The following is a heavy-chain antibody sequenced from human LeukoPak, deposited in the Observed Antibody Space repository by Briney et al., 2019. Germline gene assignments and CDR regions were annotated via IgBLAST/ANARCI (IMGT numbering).Heavy chain of an antibody. V-gene: IGHV3-30*18. D-gene: IGHD2-21*02. CDR1: GFTFSSHG. Sequence: PGGSLRLSCAASGFTFSSHGMHWVRQAPGKGLEWVAVISYDGSNKYYADSVKGRFTISRDNSKNTLYLQMNSLRAEDTAVYYCVKSRCGGDCSPEADAFDIWGQGTMVTVSS. J-gene: IGHJ3*02. CDR2: ISYDGSNK. CDR3: VKSRCGGDCSPEADAFDI.